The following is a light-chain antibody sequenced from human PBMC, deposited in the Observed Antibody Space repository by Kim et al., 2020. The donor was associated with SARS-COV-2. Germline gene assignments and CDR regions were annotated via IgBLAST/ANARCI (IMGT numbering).Light chain of an antibody. Sequence: QPALTQPRSVSGSPGQSVTISCTGTGSDVGAYTYISWYQQHTGKAPKLIIYSVTERPSGVPDRFSGSKSGPTASLTISGLQADDEADYYCCSFVGMYTHVFGGGTQLTVL. CDR1: GSDVGAYTY. J-gene: IGLJ3*02. V-gene: IGLV2-11*01. CDR2: SVT. CDR3: CSFVGMYTHV.